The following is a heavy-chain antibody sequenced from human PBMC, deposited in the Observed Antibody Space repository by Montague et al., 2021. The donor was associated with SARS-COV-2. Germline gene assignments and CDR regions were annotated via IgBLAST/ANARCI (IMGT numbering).Heavy chain of an antibody. CDR2: TQRDGKT. V-gene: IGHV4-4*02. J-gene: IGHJ4*02. CDR3: ARVCPSAWRQLDC. D-gene: IGHD6-19*01. Sequence: SETLSLTCDVSGASISSHARRTWLRQPPGKGLDWPGETQRDGKTKYNPPLQSRVTMSVDKSNNQLSLRLTSVTAADTAVYYCARVCPSAWRQLDCWGQGILVTVSS. CDR1: GASISSHAR.